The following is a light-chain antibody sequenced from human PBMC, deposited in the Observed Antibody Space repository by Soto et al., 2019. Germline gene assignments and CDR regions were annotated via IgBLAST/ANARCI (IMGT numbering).Light chain of an antibody. CDR3: QSYDSSVWV. J-gene: IGLJ3*02. Sequence: LTQPHSVSESPGKTVTISCTRSSGSIASNYVQWYQQRPGSAPTTVIYEDNQRPSGVPDRFSGSIDSSSNSASLTISGLKTEDEADYDCQSYDSSVWVFGGGTKLTVL. CDR2: EDN. CDR1: SGSIASNY. V-gene: IGLV6-57*03.